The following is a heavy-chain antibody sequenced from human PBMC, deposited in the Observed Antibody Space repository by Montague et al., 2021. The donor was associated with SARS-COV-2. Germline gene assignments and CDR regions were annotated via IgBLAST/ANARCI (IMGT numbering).Heavy chain of an antibody. J-gene: IGHJ6*02. CDR2: IYYNVYT. Sequence: SETLSLTCTVSGDSISTDYWNWIRQPPGKGLEWIGYIYYNVYTAYNPSLKSRVTISVETSKNQFSLKLTSLTVADTAVYYCARDRETTTDKFYGMDVWGQGTTVTVSS. V-gene: IGHV4-59*01. D-gene: IGHD1-1*01. CDR3: ARDRETTTDKFYGMDV. CDR1: GDSISTDY.